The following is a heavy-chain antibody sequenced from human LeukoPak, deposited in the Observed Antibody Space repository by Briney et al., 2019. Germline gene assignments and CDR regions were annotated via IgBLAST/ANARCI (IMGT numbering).Heavy chain of an antibody. J-gene: IGHJ4*02. D-gene: IGHD3-3*01. V-gene: IGHV3-21*01. CDR3: ARDRGYSNFGVVTLDY. Sequence: GGSLRLSCAASGFTLSSYSMNWVRQAPGKGLEWVSSISSSSSYIYYADSVKGRFTISRDNAKNSLYLQMNSLRAEDTAVYYCARDRGYSNFGVVTLDYWGQGTLVTVSS. CDR1: GFTLSSYS. CDR2: ISSSSSYI.